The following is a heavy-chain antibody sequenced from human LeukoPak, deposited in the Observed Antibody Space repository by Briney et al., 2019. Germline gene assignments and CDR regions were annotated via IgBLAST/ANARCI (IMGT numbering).Heavy chain of an antibody. J-gene: IGHJ4*02. V-gene: IGHV1-3*01. D-gene: IGHD5-18*01. CDR2: INAGNGNT. CDR1: GYTFTSYA. Sequence: ASVKVSCKASGYTFTSYAMHWVRQAPGQRLEWMGWINAGNGNTKYSQEFQGRVTITRDTSTSTAYMELRSLRSDDTAVYYCARGGALDTAMARGDYWGQGTLVTVSS. CDR3: ARGGALDTAMARGDY.